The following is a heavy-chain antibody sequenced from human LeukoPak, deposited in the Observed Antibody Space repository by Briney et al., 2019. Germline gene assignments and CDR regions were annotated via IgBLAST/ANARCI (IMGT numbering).Heavy chain of an antibody. CDR1: GGSISSGSYY. Sequence: PSETLSLTCTVSGGSISSGSYYWSWIRQPAGKGLEWIGRIYTSGSTNYNPSLKSRVTISVDTSKNQFSLKLSSVTAADTAVYYCARGSYCSGGSCYVFYYYYYYMDVWGKGTTVTVSS. CDR2: IYTSGST. CDR3: ARGSYCSGGSCYVFYYYYYYMDV. J-gene: IGHJ6*03. V-gene: IGHV4-61*02. D-gene: IGHD2-15*01.